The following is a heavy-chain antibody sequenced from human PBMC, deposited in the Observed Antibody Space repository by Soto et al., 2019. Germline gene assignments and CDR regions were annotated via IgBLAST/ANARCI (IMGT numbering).Heavy chain of an antibody. CDR1: GFIFSSYA. CDR3: ARGARGAVAGTYSFDY. D-gene: IGHD6-19*01. J-gene: IGHJ4*02. CDR2: ISSNGGST. Sequence: EVQLVESGGGLVQPGGSLRLSCAASGFIFSSYAMYWVRQAPGKGLEYVSAISSNGGSTSYANSVKGRFTISRDSSKTTLYLQMGTLRAEDMAVYYCARGARGAVAGTYSFDYWGQGTLVTVSS. V-gene: IGHV3-64*01.